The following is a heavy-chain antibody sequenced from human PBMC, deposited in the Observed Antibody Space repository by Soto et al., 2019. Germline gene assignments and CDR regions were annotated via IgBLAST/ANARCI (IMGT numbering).Heavy chain of an antibody. CDR2: IYYSGST. J-gene: IGHJ5*02. CDR3: ARPYGYCSGGSCSHWFDP. Sequence: QLQLQESGPGLVKPSETLSLTCTVSGGSISSSSYYWGWIRQPPGKGLEWIGSIYYSGSTYYNPSLKSRVTISVDTSKNQFSRKLSSVTAADTAVYYCARPYGYCSGGSCSHWFDPWGQGTLVTVSS. CDR1: GGSISSSSYY. V-gene: IGHV4-39*01. D-gene: IGHD2-15*01.